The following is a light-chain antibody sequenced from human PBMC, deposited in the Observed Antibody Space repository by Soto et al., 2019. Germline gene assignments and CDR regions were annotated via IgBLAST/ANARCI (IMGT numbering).Light chain of an antibody. Sequence: SYELTQPPSVSVAPGKTARVTCGGYNIGSKSVHWYQQKPGQAPVLVIYYDSDRPSGIPERFSGSNSGNTATLTISRVEAGDEADYYCQVWDSREVFGGGTKLTV. V-gene: IGLV3-21*04. CDR3: QVWDSREV. J-gene: IGLJ2*01. CDR2: YDS. CDR1: NIGSKS.